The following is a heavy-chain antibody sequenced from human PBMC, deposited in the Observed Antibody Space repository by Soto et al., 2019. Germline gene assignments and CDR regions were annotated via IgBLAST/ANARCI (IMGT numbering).Heavy chain of an antibody. D-gene: IGHD3-3*01. V-gene: IGHV3-74*01. CDR1: GFTFSRYW. CDR3: AKDEFFGVGISRVFEI. CDR2: ISTEGSTK. Sequence: EVQLVESGGGLVQPGGSLRLSCAASGFTFSRYWMHWVRQAPGEGLVWVSGISTEGSTKRYVDSVKGRFTISRDNVKNTLYLQMSSLRAEETAVYYGAKDEFFGVGISRVFEIWGQGTVVTVSS. J-gene: IGHJ3*02.